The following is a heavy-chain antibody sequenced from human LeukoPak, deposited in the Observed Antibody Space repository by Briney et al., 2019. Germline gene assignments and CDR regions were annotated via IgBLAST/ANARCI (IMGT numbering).Heavy chain of an antibody. CDR1: GYTFTSYV. CDR2: ISAYNGNT. Sequence: ASVKVSCKASGYTFTSYVISWVRQAPGQGLEWMGWISAYNGNTNYAQKLQGRVTMTTDTSTSTAYMELRSLRSDDTAVYYCARDPGYDSSGYYGDAFDYWGQGTLVTVSS. J-gene: IGHJ4*02. CDR3: ARDPGYDSSGYYGDAFDY. V-gene: IGHV1-18*01. D-gene: IGHD3-22*01.